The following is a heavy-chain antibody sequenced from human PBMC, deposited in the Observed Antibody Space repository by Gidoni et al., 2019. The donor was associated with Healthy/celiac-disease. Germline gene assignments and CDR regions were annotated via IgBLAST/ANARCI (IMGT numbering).Heavy chain of an antibody. CDR1: GGSISSSSYY. Sequence: QLQLQESGPGLVQPSETLSLTCTVSGGSISSSSYYWGWIRQPPGKGLEWIGSIYYSGSTYYNPSLKSRVTISVDTSKNQFSLKLSSVTAADTAVYYCARLGYNWNDLLRDWGQGTLVTVSS. CDR2: IYYSGST. CDR3: ARLGYNWNDLLRD. V-gene: IGHV4-39*01. J-gene: IGHJ4*02. D-gene: IGHD1-20*01.